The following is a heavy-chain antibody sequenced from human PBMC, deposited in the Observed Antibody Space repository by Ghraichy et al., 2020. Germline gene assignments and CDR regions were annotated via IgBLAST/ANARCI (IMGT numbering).Heavy chain of an antibody. D-gene: IGHD2-2*01. J-gene: IGHJ5*02. CDR2: ISAYNGNT. CDR1: GYTFTSYG. V-gene: IGHV1-18*01. Sequence: ASVKVSCKASGYTFTSYGISWVRQAPGQGLEWMGWISAYNGNTNYAQKLQGRVTMTTDTSTSTAYMELRSLRSDDTAVYYCARNSGDDHKYCSSTSCYDGWFDPWGQGTLVTVSS. CDR3: ARNSGDDHKYCSSTSCYDGWFDP.